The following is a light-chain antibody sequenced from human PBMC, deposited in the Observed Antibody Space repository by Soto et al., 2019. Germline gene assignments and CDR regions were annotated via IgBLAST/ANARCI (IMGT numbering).Light chain of an antibody. CDR2: EVS. CDR3: SSYTTSSTRV. J-gene: IGLJ3*02. Sequence: QSVLTQPAAVSGSPGQSITISCTGTSSDVGYYNYVSWFQQHPGKAPKLLIYEVSNRPSGVSNRFSGSKSGNTASLTISGLQAEYEADYYCSSYTTSSTRVFGGGTKLTVL. V-gene: IGLV2-14*01. CDR1: SSDVGYYNY.